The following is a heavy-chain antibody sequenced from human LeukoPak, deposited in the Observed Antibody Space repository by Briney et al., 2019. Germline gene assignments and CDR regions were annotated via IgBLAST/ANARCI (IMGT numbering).Heavy chain of an antibody. CDR2: ISSSGDNT. Sequence: GGSLRLSCAASGFTFSSYAMSWVRQAPGKGLEWVSTISSSGDNTYYADSMKGRFTISRDNSKNTLYLQMSTLRAEDTAIYYCAKALGYCSGDTCRPLLGYWGQGTLVTVSS. CDR3: AKALGYCSGDTCRPLLGY. D-gene: IGHD2-15*01. J-gene: IGHJ4*02. CDR1: GFTFSSYA. V-gene: IGHV3-23*01.